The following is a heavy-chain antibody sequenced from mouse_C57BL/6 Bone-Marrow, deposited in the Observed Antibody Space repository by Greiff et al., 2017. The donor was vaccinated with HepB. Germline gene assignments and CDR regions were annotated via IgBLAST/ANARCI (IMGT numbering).Heavy chain of an antibody. V-gene: IGHV1-74*01. CDR3: ASHYGGSPYAMDY. D-gene: IGHD1-1*01. Sequence: VQLQQSGAELVKPGASVKVSCKASGYTFTSYWMHWVKQRPGQGLEWIGRIHPSGSDTNYNQKFKGKATLTVDKSSSTAYMQLSSLTSEDSAVYYCASHYGGSPYAMDYWGQGTSVTVSS. J-gene: IGHJ4*01. CDR1: GYTFTSYW. CDR2: IHPSGSDT.